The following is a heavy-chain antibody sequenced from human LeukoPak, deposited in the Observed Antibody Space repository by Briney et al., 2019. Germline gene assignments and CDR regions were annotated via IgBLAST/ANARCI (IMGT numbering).Heavy chain of an antibody. D-gene: IGHD6-19*01. V-gene: IGHV1-3*01. CDR3: ARGAPIRVAVAATFDP. J-gene: IGHJ5*02. CDR1: GFTFTTYT. Sequence: GASVKVSCKTSGFTFTTYTMHWVRQAPGQRLERMGWINAANGNTQYSQKFQGRVTITRDTSASTAYMELSSLRSEDTAVYYCARGAPIRVAVAATFDPWGQGTLVTVPS. CDR2: INAANGNT.